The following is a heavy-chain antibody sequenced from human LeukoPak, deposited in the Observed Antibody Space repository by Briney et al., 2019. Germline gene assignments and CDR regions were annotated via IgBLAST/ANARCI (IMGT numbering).Heavy chain of an antibody. CDR2: IYSGGST. J-gene: IGHJ1*01. CDR1: GFTVSTNY. D-gene: IGHD2-8*01. V-gene: IGHV3-53*01. CDR3: ASMYFSQYLQH. Sequence: AGSLRLSCAASGFTVSTNYMSWVRQAPGKGLEWVSVIYSGGSTYYADSVKGRFTISRDNSKNTLYLQMNSLRAEDTAVYYCASMYFSQYLQHWGQGTLVTVSS.